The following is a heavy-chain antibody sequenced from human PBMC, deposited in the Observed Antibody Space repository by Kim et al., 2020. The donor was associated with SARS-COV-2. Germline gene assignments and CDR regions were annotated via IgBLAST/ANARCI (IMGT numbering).Heavy chain of an antibody. Sequence: SETLSLTCTVSGGSISSGGYYWSWIRQHPGKGLEWIGYIYYSGSTYYNPSLKSRVTISVDTSKNQFSLKLSSVTAADTAVYYCARARVSPDSRGPYFDYWGQGTLVTVSS. J-gene: IGHJ4*02. CDR3: ARARVSPDSRGPYFDY. V-gene: IGHV4-31*03. CDR2: IYYSGST. D-gene: IGHD6-19*01. CDR1: GGSISSGGYY.